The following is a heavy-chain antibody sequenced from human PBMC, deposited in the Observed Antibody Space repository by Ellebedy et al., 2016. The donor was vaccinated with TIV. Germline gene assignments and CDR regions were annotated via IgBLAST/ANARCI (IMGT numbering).Heavy chain of an antibody. CDR1: GVSISSGSYY. J-gene: IGHJ6*03. Sequence: LRLXCTVSGVSISSGSYYWSWIRQPAGKGLEWIGRIYTSGNTNYNPSLKSRVTMSLDTSKNQFFLKLTSVTAADTAVYYCARDPLDHYYYYMDVWGRGATVTVSS. CDR3: ARDPLDHYYYYMDV. CDR2: IYTSGNT. V-gene: IGHV4-61*02.